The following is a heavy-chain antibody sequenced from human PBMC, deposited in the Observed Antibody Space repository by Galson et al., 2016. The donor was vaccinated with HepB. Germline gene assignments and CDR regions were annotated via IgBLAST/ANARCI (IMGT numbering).Heavy chain of an antibody. CDR2: IYSGGRT. D-gene: IGHD1-7*01. V-gene: IGHV3-53*01. Sequence: SLRLSCAASGFTFEDYGMSWVRQVPGKGLEWVSVIYSGGRTYYADSVKGRFTISRDNSKNTLYLQMNSLRAEDTAVYYCARDEIAGTTGDYWGQGTLVTVSS. CDR3: ARDEIAGTTGDY. J-gene: IGHJ4*02. CDR1: GFTFEDYG.